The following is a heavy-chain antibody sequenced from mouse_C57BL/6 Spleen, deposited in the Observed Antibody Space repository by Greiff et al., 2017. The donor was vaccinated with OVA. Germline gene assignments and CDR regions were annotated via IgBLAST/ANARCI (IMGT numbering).Heavy chain of an antibody. J-gene: IGHJ2*01. CDR3: ARVVTTVKYYFDY. D-gene: IGHD1-1*01. CDR2: ISYDGSN. V-gene: IGHV3-6*01. Sequence: DVKLQESGPGLVKPSQSLSLTCSVTGYSITSGYYWNWIRQFPGNKLEWMGYISYDGSNNYNPSLKNRISITRDTSKNQFFLKLNSVTTEDTATYYCARVVTTVKYYFDYWGQGTTLTVSS. CDR1: GYSITSGYY.